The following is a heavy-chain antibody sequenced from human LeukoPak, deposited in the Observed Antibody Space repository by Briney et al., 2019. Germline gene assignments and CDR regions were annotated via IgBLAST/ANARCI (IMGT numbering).Heavy chain of an antibody. CDR1: GGSSSNGDYY. J-gene: IGHJ4*02. CDR2: VYYSMTN. D-gene: IGHD5-12*01. Sequence: SETLSLTCTVSGGSSSNGDYYWPWIRQPPGKGLEWLGFVYYSMTNYYNPARKGHLTISADTSKNQLSLKVTSETAAETAVYYCARDRRGGGFGGHSDYWGQGILVTVSS. V-gene: IGHV4-30-4*01. CDR3: ARDRRGGGFGGHSDY.